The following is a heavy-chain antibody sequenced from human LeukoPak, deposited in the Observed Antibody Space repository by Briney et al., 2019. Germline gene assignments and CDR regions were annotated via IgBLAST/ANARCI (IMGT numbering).Heavy chain of an antibody. D-gene: IGHD2-2*01. J-gene: IGHJ4*02. CDR3: ARAPAPMYSFDY. CDR1: GYTFRGYY. Sequence: LVASVKVSCKTSGYTFRGYYMHWLRQAPAQGREWMGWINPNSGGTYYPPKFQGRVTMTRNTSLSTAYMELNSLRSDDTAVYYCARAPAPMYSFDYWGQGTLVTVSS. V-gene: IGHV1-2*02. CDR2: INPNSGGT.